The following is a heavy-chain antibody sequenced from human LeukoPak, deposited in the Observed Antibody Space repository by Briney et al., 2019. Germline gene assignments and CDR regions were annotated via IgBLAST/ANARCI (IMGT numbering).Heavy chain of an antibody. D-gene: IGHD3-22*01. V-gene: IGHV4-39*07. J-gene: IGHJ6*02. CDR2: IYDSGST. CDR3: ARSRITMIAKYYYYGMDV. Sequence: SETLSLTCTVSGGSIRSSYYYWGWIRQPPGKGLEWIGSIYDSGSTYYNPSLKSRVTISVDTSKNQFSLKLSSVTAADTAVYYCARSRITMIAKYYYYGMDVWGQGTTVTVSS. CDR1: GGSIRSSYYY.